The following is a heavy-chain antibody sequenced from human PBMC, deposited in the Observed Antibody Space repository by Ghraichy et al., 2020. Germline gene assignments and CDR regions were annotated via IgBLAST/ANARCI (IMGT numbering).Heavy chain of an antibody. D-gene: IGHD3-22*01. Sequence: GGSLRLSCGASGFTLNNYDMNWVRQAPGQGLEWVSAISGSGGRTYHADSVKGRFTISRDISKNTLYLQMISLRAEDTAVYYCAKGAHYDTSGYVGYWGQGTLVTVSS. J-gene: IGHJ4*02. CDR1: GFTLNNYD. V-gene: IGHV3-23*01. CDR2: ISGSGGRT. CDR3: AKGAHYDTSGYVGY.